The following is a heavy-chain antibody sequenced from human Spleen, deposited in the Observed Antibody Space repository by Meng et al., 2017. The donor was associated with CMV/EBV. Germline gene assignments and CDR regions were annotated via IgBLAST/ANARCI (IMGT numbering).Heavy chain of an antibody. CDR1: TFTLSSNY. CDR3: ASTGGYSYGQPHFDY. Sequence: GGSLRLSCAASTFTLSSNYMNWVRQAPGKGLEWVSAIYADGSTYYADSVRGRFTISRDNSKNTLYLQMNSLRAEDTAVYYCASTGGYSYGQPHFDYWGQGTLVTVSS. J-gene: IGHJ4*02. D-gene: IGHD5-18*01. CDR2: IYADGST. V-gene: IGHV3-53*01.